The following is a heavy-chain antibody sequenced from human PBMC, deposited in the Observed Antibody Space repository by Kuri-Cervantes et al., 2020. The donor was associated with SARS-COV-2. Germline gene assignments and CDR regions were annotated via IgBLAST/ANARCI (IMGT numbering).Heavy chain of an antibody. V-gene: IGHV1-46*01. J-gene: IGHJ4*02. CDR2: INPSLGTT. CDR1: GYTFTTYY. Sequence: ASVKISCKASGYTFTTYYMHWVRHAPGQGLEWMGIINPSLGTTNYAQKCQGRVTMTRDTSTSTVYVDLSSLRCEDTAVYYCANSPGYSSSWAGSDDYWGQGTLVTVSS. D-gene: IGHD6-13*01. CDR3: ANSPGYSSSWAGSDDY.